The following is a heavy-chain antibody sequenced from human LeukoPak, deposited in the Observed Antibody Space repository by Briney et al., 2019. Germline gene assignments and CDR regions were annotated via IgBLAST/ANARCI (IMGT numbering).Heavy chain of an antibody. Sequence: PSETLSLTCSVSTGSISTYCWSWIRQSPGKGLEWIGYISHGGTTSYNPSLKRRVTISVDSPKNQFFLRLTSLTAADTALYYCARHGGSLDYFDSWGPGSLVIVSS. J-gene: IGHJ4*02. D-gene: IGHD2-15*01. CDR3: ARHGGSLDYFDS. CDR2: ISHGGTT. CDR1: TGSISTYC. V-gene: IGHV4-59*08.